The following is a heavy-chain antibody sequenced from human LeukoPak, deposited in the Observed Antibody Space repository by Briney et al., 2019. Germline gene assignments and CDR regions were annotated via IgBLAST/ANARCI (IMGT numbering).Heavy chain of an antibody. CDR1: GGSFSGYY. V-gene: IGHV4-34*01. CDR3: ARRGIVVVVVGFDY. D-gene: IGHD2-15*01. J-gene: IGHJ4*02. Sequence: PSETLSLTCAVYGGSFSGYYWSWIRQPPGKGLEWIGEINHSGSTNYNPSLKSRVTISVDTSKNQFSLKLSSVTAADTAVYYCARRGIVVVVVGFDYWGQGTLVTVSS. CDR2: INHSGST.